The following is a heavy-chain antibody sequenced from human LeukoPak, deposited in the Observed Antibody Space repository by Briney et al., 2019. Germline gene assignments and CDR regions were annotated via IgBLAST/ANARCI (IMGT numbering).Heavy chain of an antibody. CDR3: ARDRVGSGLPRAFYLEF. J-gene: IGHJ4*02. CDR1: GYTFTGYY. CDR2: MNLNTGAT. Sequence: GASVKVSCKPSGYTFTGYYLHWVRQAPGQVLEWLGWMNLNTGATIYAQNFQGRVTMSRDTSISTAYMDLSSLTSDDTAVYYCARDRVGSGLPRAFYLEFWGQGTLVTVSS. V-gene: IGHV1-2*02. D-gene: IGHD5-12*01.